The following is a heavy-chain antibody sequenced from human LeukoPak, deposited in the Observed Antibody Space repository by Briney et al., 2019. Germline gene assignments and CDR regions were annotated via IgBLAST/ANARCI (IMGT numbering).Heavy chain of an antibody. D-gene: IGHD3-10*01. Sequence: ASVKVSCKASGYTFTSYDINWVRQATGQGLEWMGWMNPNSGNTGYAQKFQGRVTMTRNTSISTAYTELSSLRSEDTAVYYCARGGMVRGVRKYYYYGMDVWGQGTTVTVSS. J-gene: IGHJ6*02. CDR2: MNPNSGNT. CDR3: ARGGMVRGVRKYYYYGMDV. CDR1: GYTFTSYD. V-gene: IGHV1-8*01.